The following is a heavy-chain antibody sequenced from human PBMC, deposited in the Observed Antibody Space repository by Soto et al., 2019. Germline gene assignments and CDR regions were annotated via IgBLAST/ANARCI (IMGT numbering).Heavy chain of an antibody. Sequence: SETLYLTCAVSGVSINIPNGWAWVRQAPGKGLEWIGEIDHSGTTNYNPSLNSRVTISLDRSKNQFSLRLSSVAAADTAVYFCARGKFYAFDIWGQGTMVTVSS. CDR3: ARGKFYAFDI. J-gene: IGHJ3*02. V-gene: IGHV4-4*02. CDR2: IDHSGTT. CDR1: GVSINIPNG.